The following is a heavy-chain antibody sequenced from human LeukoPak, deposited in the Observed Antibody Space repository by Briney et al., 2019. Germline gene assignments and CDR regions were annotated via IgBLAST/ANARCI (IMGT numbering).Heavy chain of an antibody. Sequence: PGGSLRLSCAASGFTFSSYWMSWVRQAPGKGLEWVANIKQDGSEKYYVDSVKGRFTISRDNAKNSLYLQMNSLRAEDTAVYYCARDREQWLVPTSAFDIWGQGTMVTVSS. CDR2: IKQDGSEK. D-gene: IGHD6-19*01. CDR3: ARDREQWLVPTSAFDI. CDR1: GFTFSSYW. J-gene: IGHJ3*02. V-gene: IGHV3-7*03.